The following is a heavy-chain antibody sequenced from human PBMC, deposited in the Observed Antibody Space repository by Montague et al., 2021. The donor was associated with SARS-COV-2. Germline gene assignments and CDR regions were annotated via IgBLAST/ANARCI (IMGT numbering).Heavy chain of an antibody. CDR3: ARGGQHINMIVVVVTGGEYYFDF. D-gene: IGHD3-22*01. Sequence: SETLSLTCAVYDGSFSDYSWTWIRQPPGKGLEWIGEINHRGSTNYNPSIKSRVTISVDTSKNQFSLKMTSVTAADTAVYYCARGGQHINMIVVVVTGGEYYFDFWGQGTLVAVSS. CDR2: INHRGST. J-gene: IGHJ4*02. CDR1: DGSFSDYS. V-gene: IGHV4-34*01.